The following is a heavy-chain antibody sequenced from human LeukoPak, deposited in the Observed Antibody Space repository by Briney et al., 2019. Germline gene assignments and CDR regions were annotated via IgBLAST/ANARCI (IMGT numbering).Heavy chain of an antibody. J-gene: IGHJ4*02. V-gene: IGHV3-74*01. CDR3: ARDSTSSAYKPSPDY. D-gene: IGHD3-22*01. CDR1: GFTFSSYW. CDR2: INGDGSST. Sequence: GGSLRLSCSACGFTFSSYWMHWVRQAPGKGLVWISRINGDGSSTTYADSVKGRFTISRDNAKNTLYLQMDSLRAEDTAVYYCARDSTSSAYKPSPDYWGQRTLVTVSS.